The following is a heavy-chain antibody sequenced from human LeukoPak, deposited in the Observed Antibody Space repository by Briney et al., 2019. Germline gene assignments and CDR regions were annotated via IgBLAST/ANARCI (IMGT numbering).Heavy chain of an antibody. J-gene: IGHJ4*02. CDR3: ARSPTTGPDY. CDR1: GASNSSYY. Sequence: SETLSLTCTVSGASNSSYYWSCIRQPPGKGLEWIGYIYYSGSTNYNPSLKSRVTMSVDTSKNQFSLNLSSVTAADTAVYYCARSPTTGPDYWGQGTLVTVSS. CDR2: IYYSGST. D-gene: IGHD1-14*01. V-gene: IGHV4-59*08.